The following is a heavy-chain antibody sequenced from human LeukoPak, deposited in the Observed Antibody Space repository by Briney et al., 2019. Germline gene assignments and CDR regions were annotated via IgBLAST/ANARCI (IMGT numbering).Heavy chain of an antibody. CDR1: GFTFSSYG. D-gene: IGHD2-2*01. CDR2: IWYDGSNK. V-gene: IGHV3-33*06. CDR3: AKEGGPGYCSSTSCYHNWFDP. J-gene: IGHJ5*02. Sequence: GRSLRLSCAASGFTFSSYGMHWVSQAPGKGLEWVAVIWYDGSNKYYADSVKGRFTISRDNSKNTLYLQMNSLRAEDTAVYYCAKEGGPGYCSSTSCYHNWFDPWGQGTLVTVSS.